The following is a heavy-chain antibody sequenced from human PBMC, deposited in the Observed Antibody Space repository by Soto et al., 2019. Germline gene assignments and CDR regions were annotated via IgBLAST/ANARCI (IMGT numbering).Heavy chain of an antibody. J-gene: IGHJ4*02. V-gene: IGHV4-34*01. CDR1: GGSFSGYY. D-gene: IGHD3-9*01. CDR3: ARSRSGGILTGYYPTVFNYFDY. Sequence: SETLSLTCAVYGGSFSGYYWSWIRQPPGKGLEWIGEINHSGSTNYNPSLKSRVTISVDTSKNQFSLKLSSVTAADTAVYYCARSRSGGILTGYYPTVFNYFDYWGQGTLVTVSS. CDR2: INHSGST.